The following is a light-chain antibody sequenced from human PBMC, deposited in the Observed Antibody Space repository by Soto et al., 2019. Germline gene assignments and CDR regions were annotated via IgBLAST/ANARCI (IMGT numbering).Light chain of an antibody. Sequence: DIQITQSPSSLSASVGGRVTITCRASQSISTYLIWYQQKPGKAPKLLIYATSSLQSGVPSRFSGSGSGTEFTLTISSLQPDDFATYYCQQYNPYSWTFGQGTKVDIK. CDR2: ATS. CDR1: QSISTY. V-gene: IGKV1-39*01. J-gene: IGKJ1*01. CDR3: QQYNPYSWT.